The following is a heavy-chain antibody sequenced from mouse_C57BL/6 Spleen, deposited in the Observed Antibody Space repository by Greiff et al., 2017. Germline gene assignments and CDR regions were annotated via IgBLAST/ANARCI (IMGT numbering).Heavy chain of an antibody. CDR2: IDPSDSYP. Sequence: QVQLQQPGAELVMPGASVKLSCKASGYTFTSYWMHWVKQRPGQGLEWIGEIDPSDSYPNYNQKFKGKSTLTVDKSSSTAYMQLSSLTSEDSAVYYCARNYGNSPWFAYWGQGTLVTVSA. CDR3: ARNYGNSPWFAY. V-gene: IGHV1-69*01. CDR1: GYTFTSYW. D-gene: IGHD2-1*01. J-gene: IGHJ3*01.